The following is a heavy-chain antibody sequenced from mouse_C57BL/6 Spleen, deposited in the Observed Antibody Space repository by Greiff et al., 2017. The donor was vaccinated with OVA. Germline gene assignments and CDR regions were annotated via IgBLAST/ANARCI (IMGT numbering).Heavy chain of an antibody. J-gene: IGHJ4*01. D-gene: IGHD1-1*01. Sequence: QQSCKASGYTFTSYWMHWVKQRPGQGLEWIGEIDPSDSYTNYNQKFKGKSTLTVDKSSSTAYMQLSSLTSEDSAVYYCARKGYGSSYAMDYWGQGTSVTVSS. CDR2: IDPSDSYT. CDR3: ARKGYGSSYAMDY. CDR1: GYTFTSYW. V-gene: IGHV1-69*01.